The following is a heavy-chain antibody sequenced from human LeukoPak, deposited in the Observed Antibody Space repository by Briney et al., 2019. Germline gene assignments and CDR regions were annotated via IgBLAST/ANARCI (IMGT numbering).Heavy chain of an antibody. D-gene: IGHD6-13*01. CDR3: ASKPAAGTY. CDR1: GFTFSSYA. J-gene: IGHJ4*02. CDR2: MSGSGGST. Sequence: GGSLRLSCAASGFTFSSYAMSWVRQAPGKGLEWVSAMSGSGGSTYYADSVKGRFTISRDNSKNTLYLQMHSLRAEDTAVYYCASKPAAGTYRGQGTLVTVSS. V-gene: IGHV3-23*01.